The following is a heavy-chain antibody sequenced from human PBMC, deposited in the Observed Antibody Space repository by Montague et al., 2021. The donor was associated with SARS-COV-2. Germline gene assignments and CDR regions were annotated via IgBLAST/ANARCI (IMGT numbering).Heavy chain of an antibody. CDR3: ARAPVAHITIFGVVISFDY. CDR1: GGSISSYC. Sequence: SDSLSLTCTVSGGSISSYCWSWIRQPPGKGLEWIGYIYYSGSTNYNPSLKSRVTISVDTSKNQFSLKLSSVTAADTAVYYCARAPVAHITIFGVVISFDYWGQGTLVTVSS. J-gene: IGHJ4*02. CDR2: IYYSGST. V-gene: IGHV4-59*07. D-gene: IGHD3-3*01.